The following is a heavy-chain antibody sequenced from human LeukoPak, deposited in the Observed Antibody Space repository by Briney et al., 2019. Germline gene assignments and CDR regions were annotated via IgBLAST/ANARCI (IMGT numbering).Heavy chain of an antibody. CDR1: GDSFTSVTDY. CDR3: ARGYGEFAYDAFDI. Sequence: PSETLSLTCTVSGDSFTSVTDYWAWIRQPPGKGLEWIGSIYYSGSTYYNPSLKSRVTISVDTSKNQFSLKLSSVTAADTAVYYCARGYGEFAYDAFDIWGQGTMVTVSS. J-gene: IGHJ3*02. V-gene: IGHV4-39*07. CDR2: IYYSGST. D-gene: IGHD3-10*01.